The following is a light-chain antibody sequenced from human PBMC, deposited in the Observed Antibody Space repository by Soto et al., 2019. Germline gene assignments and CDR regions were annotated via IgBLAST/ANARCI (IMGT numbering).Light chain of an antibody. CDR3: QQYGSLQHPIT. V-gene: IGKV3-20*01. J-gene: IGKJ5*01. CDR2: GAS. CDR1: QRVTATY. Sequence: EIVLTQSPGTLSLSPGDRATLSCWASQRVTATYVAWYQKKVGQAPRLLIYGASIRATCIPDRFSGSGSGTDFTLTISRLEPEDFAVYYCQQYGSLQHPITFGQGTRLEIK.